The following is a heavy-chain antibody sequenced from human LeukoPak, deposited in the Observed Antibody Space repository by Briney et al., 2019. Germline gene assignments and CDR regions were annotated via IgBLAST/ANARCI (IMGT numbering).Heavy chain of an antibody. D-gene: IGHD2-15*01. V-gene: IGHV3-30*02. CDR1: GFTFSSYG. Sequence: PGGSLRLSCAASGFTFSSYGMHWVRQAPGKGLEWVAFIRYDGSNKYYADSVKGRFTISRDNSKNTLYLQMNSLRAEDTAVYYCARDVAADCSGGSCSVVELGRGYGRGDYWGQGTLVTVSS. CDR3: ARDVAADCSGGSCSVVELGRGYGRGDY. CDR2: IRYDGSNK. J-gene: IGHJ4*02.